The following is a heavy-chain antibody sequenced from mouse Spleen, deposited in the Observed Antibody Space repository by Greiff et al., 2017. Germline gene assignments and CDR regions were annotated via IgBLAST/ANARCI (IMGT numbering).Heavy chain of an antibody. CDR1: GYTFTDYE. Sequence: VQLQQSGAELVRPGASVTLSCKASGYTFTDYEMHWVKQTPVHGLEWIGAIDPETGGTAYNQKFKGKAILTADKSSSTAYMELRSLTSEDSAVYYCTRNKYGNFHLDYWGQGTTLTVSS. CDR3: TRNKYGNFHLDY. J-gene: IGHJ2*01. V-gene: IGHV1-15*01. CDR2: IDPETGGT. D-gene: IGHD2-10*02.